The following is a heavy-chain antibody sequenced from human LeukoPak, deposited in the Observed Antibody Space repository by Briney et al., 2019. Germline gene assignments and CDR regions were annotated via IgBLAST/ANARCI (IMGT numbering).Heavy chain of an antibody. CDR2: INGDGSST. Sequence: GSLSLSCAASGFPFSSLWMHWVRQAPGKGLVWVSRINGDGSSTSYADSVKGRFTISRDNTKNTLYLQMNSLRVEDTAVYYCARDRGPYSRGESGFDSWGQGTLVTVSS. J-gene: IGHJ4*02. CDR1: GFPFSSLW. CDR3: ARDRGPYSRGESGFDS. V-gene: IGHV3-74*01. D-gene: IGHD6-13*01.